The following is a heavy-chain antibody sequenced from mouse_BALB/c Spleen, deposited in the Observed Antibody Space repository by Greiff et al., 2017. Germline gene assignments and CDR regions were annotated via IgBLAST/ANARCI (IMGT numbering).Heavy chain of an antibody. CDR2: IWSGGST. CDR1: GFSLTSYG. CDR3: ARKRDSDYYAMDY. D-gene: IGHD3-1*01. Sequence: QVHVKQSGPGLVQPSQSLSITCTVSGFSLTSYGVHWVRQSPGKGLEWLGVIWSGGSTDYNAAFISRLSISKDNSKSQVFFKMNSLQANDTAIYYCARKRDSDYYAMDYWGQGTSVTVSS. V-gene: IGHV2-2*02. J-gene: IGHJ4*01.